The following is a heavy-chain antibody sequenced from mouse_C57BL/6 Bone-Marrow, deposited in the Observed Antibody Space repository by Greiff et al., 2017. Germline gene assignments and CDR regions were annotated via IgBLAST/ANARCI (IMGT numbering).Heavy chain of an antibody. CDR2: IYPGSGNT. D-gene: IGHD1-1*01. CDR1: GYTFTDYY. J-gene: IGHJ4*01. Sequence: QVQLQQSGAELVRPGASVKLSCKASGYTFTDYYINWVKQRPGQGLEWIARIYPGSGNTYYNEKFKGKATLTAEKSSSTAYMQLSSLTSEDSAVYFCARDYGRGLYYAMDYWGQGTSVTVSS. CDR3: ARDYGRGLYYAMDY. V-gene: IGHV1-76*01.